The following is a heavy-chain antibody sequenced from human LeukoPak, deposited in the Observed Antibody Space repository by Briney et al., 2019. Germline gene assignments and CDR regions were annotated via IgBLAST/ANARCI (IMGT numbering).Heavy chain of an antibody. D-gene: IGHD3-22*01. J-gene: IGHJ4*02. CDR1: GFTFTNYA. CDR3: AKRGYDSSGYYGYFDY. Sequence: GGSLGLSCAASGFTFTNYAMSWVRQAPGKGLEGVSVISGSGGSTYYADSAKGRFTTSRDNSKNTLYLQMNSLRAEDTAVYYCAKRGYDSSGYYGYFDYWGQGILITVSS. V-gene: IGHV3-23*01. CDR2: ISGSGGST.